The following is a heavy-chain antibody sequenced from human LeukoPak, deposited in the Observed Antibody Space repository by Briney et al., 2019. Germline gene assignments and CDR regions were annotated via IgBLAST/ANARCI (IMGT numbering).Heavy chain of an antibody. J-gene: IGHJ6*03. Sequence: ASVKVSCKASGYTFTSYGISWVRQAPGQGLEWMGWISAYNCNTNYAQKLQGRVTMTTDTSTSTAYMELRSLRSDDTAVYYCARGRGCSGGSCYSWYYYYYMDVWGKGTTVTVSS. CDR1: GYTFTSYG. CDR3: ARGRGCSGGSCYSWYYYYYMDV. CDR2: ISAYNCNT. D-gene: IGHD2-15*01. V-gene: IGHV1-18*01.